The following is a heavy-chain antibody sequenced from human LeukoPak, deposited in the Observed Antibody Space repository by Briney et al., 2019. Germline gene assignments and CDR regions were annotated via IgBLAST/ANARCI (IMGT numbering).Heavy chain of an antibody. J-gene: IGHJ3*02. CDR1: GFTFSSYG. Sequence: GSLRLSCAASGFTFSSYGMHWVRQPPGKGLEWIGEVNHSGSTNYNSSLKSRVTISVDTSKNQISLRLSSVTAADTAVYHCAREGTNDAFDIWGQGTMVTVSS. CDR2: VNHSGST. V-gene: IGHV4-34*01. D-gene: IGHD1-7*01. CDR3: AREGTNDAFDI.